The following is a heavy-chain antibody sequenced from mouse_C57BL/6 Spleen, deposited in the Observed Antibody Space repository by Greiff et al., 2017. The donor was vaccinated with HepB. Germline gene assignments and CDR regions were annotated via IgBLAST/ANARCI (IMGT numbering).Heavy chain of an antibody. Sequence: QVQLQQSGAELARPGASVKLSCKASGYTFTSYGISWVKQRTGQGLEWIGEIYPRSGNTYYNEKFKGKATLTADKSSSTAYMELRSLTSEDSAVYFCAGGSYYYGSSYPDDWGQGTTLTVSS. CDR3: AGGSYYYGSSYPDD. J-gene: IGHJ2*01. CDR2: IYPRSGNT. V-gene: IGHV1-81*01. D-gene: IGHD1-1*01. CDR1: GYTFTSYG.